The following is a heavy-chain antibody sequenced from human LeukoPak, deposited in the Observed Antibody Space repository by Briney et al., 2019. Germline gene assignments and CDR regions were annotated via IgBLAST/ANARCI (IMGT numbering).Heavy chain of an antibody. Sequence: PGGSLRLSCAASGFTFSNAWMSWVRQAPGKGLEWVSYISSSGNTISYADSVKGRFTISRDNAKNSLYLQVISLRAEDTAVYYCARGPSIAARYDAFDIWGQGTMVTVSS. CDR1: GFTFSNAW. D-gene: IGHD6-6*01. V-gene: IGHV3-11*04. CDR3: ARGPSIAARYDAFDI. J-gene: IGHJ3*02. CDR2: ISSSGNTI.